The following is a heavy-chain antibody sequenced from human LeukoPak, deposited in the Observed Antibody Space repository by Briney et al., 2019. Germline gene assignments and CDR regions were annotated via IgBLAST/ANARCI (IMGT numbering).Heavy chain of an antibody. CDR1: GGSLSSYY. D-gene: IGHD6-13*01. J-gene: IGHJ4*02. CDR2: IYYSGST. Sequence: SETLSLTCTVSGGSLSSYYWSWIRQPPGKGLEWIGYIYYSGSTNYNPSLKSRVTISVDTSKNQFSLKLSSVTAADTAVYYCARDLYSSSWLNYFDYWGQGTLVTVSS. CDR3: ARDLYSSSWLNYFDY. V-gene: IGHV4-59*01.